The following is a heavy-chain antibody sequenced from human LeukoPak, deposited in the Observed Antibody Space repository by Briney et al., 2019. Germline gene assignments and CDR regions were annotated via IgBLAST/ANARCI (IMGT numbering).Heavy chain of an antibody. CDR2: IKCDGSEK. CDR3: ARDGSDYYYYYMDV. J-gene: IGHJ6*03. Sequence: GGSLRLSCAASGFTFSSSWMHWVCQAPEKGLEWVADIKCDGSEKYYVDSVKGRLTISRDNAKNSLYLQVNSLRAEDMAVYYCARDGSDYYYYYMDVWGKGTTVTVSS. V-gene: IGHV3-52*01. D-gene: IGHD2-15*01. CDR1: GFTFSSSW.